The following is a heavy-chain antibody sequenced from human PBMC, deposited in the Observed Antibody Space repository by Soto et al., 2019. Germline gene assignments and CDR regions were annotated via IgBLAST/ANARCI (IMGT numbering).Heavy chain of an antibody. CDR2: IYWDDDK. V-gene: IGHV2-5*02. Sequence: QITLKESGPSLVKPTQTLTLTCTISGFSLTTNGVGVGWIRQSPGEALESLALIYWDDDKRYSPSLRSRLTSTRYISENRVVLLVTNMDSVVPATCYWACCSYYSSSLFPESWCQGARVTVAS. J-gene: IGHJ5*02. CDR1: GFSLTTNGVG. D-gene: IGHD6-19*01. CDR3: ACCSYYSSSLFPES.